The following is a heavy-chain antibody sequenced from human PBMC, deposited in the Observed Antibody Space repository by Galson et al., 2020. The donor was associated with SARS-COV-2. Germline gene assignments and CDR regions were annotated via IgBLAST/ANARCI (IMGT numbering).Heavy chain of an antibody. CDR1: GFTFISYS. V-gene: IGHV3-48*02. Sequence: TGGSLRLSCAASGFTFISYSMNWVRQAPGKGLEWVSYISSSSSTIYYADSVKGRFTISRDNVKNSLYLQMNSLRDEDTAVYYCARDTGYYDSSGPPWYWGQGTLVTVSS. D-gene: IGHD3-22*01. J-gene: IGHJ4*02. CDR2: ISSSSSTI. CDR3: ARDTGYYDSSGPPWY.